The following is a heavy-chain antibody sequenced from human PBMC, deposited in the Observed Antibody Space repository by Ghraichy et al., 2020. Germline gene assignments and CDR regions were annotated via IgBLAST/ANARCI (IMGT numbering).Heavy chain of an antibody. Sequence: GGSLRLFCTASGFTFEKYAMSWLRQAPGKGLQWVAAVSDSGATIYHRDSVVGHFVVSRDNSKNTLYLQMRSLRAEDTALYYCAKDTVNTVGSADENWYFDLWGRGTLVTVSS. D-gene: IGHD5-12*01. CDR2: VSDSGATI. V-gene: IGHV3-23*01. J-gene: IGHJ2*01. CDR3: AKDTVNTVGSADENWYFDL. CDR1: GFTFEKYA.